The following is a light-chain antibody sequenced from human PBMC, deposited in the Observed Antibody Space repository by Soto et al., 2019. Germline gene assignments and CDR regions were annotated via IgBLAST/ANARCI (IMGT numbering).Light chain of an antibody. V-gene: IGKV1-5*01. CDR3: QQYNSYPWT. CDR2: DVS. Sequence: DIQMTQSPSTLSASVGDRVTITCRASQSISGWLAWYQQKPGKAPKLLIYDVSSLDSGVPSRLSGSGSGTEFTLAISSLQPDDFATYYCQQYNSYPWTVGQGTKVDIK. J-gene: IGKJ1*01. CDR1: QSISGW.